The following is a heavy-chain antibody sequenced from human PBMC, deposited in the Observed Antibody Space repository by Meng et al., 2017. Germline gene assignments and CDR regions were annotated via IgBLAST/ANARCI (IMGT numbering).Heavy chain of an antibody. J-gene: IGHJ3*02. Sequence: SETLSLTCTVSGGSISSYYWSWIRQPPGKGLEWIGYIYYSGSTNYNPSLKSRVTISVDTSKNQFSLKLSSVTAADTAVYYCARDIVSSGWPDDFDIWGQGTMVTVSS. CDR2: IYYSGST. D-gene: IGHD6-19*01. CDR3: ARDIVSSGWPDDFDI. V-gene: IGHV4-59*01. CDR1: GGSISSYY.